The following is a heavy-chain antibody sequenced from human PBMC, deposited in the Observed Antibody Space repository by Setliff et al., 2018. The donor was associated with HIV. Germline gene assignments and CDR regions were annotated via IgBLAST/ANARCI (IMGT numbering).Heavy chain of an antibody. CDR3: ARYALCSDDCSDEGADI. J-gene: IGHJ4*02. D-gene: IGHD2-21*01. Sequence: ASVKVSCKASGYPFTSYGICWVRQAPGHGLEWMGYISPYNGDAYYAEKFQGRVTMTTDTSTTAVYMELRSLRSDDTAVYYCARYALCSDDCSDEGADIWGQGTLVTGSS. V-gene: IGHV1-18*01. CDR1: GYPFTSYG. CDR2: ISPYNGDA.